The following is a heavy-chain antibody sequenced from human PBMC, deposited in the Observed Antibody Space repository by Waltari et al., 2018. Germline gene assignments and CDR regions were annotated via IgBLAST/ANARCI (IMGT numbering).Heavy chain of an antibody. J-gene: IGHJ4*02. D-gene: IGHD6-13*01. CDR3: ASQAAAGRFGDY. Sequence: QVQLQESGPGLVKPSETLSLTCAVSGYSIRSGYYWGWIRQPPGKGLEWIGRIYTSGSTNYNPSLKSRVTISVDTSKNQFSLKLSSVTAADTAVYYCASQAAAGRFGDYWGQGTLVTVSS. V-gene: IGHV4-38-2*01. CDR2: IYTSGST. CDR1: GYSIRSGYY.